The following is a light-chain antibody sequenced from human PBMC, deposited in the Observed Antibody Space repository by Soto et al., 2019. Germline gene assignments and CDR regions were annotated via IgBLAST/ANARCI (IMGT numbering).Light chain of an antibody. CDR3: AAWDDSLNGVV. Sequence: QSVLTQPPSASGTPGQRVTISCSGSSSNIGSKTVNWYQQLPGTAPKLLIYSNNQRPSGDPDRFSGPKSGTSASLAISGLQSEDEADYYCAAWDDSLNGVVFGGGTQLTVL. V-gene: IGLV1-44*01. J-gene: IGLJ2*01. CDR2: SNN. CDR1: SSNIGSKT.